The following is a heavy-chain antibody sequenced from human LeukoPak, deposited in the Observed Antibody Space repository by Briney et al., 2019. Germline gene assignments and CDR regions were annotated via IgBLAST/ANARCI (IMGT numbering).Heavy chain of an antibody. Sequence: ASVKVSCKASGYTFTSYDINWVRQATGQGLEWMGWMNPNSGNTGYAQKFQGRVTMTRNTSISTAYMELSSLRSEDTAVYYCATDPKGSSWYCFDYWGQGTLVTVSS. J-gene: IGHJ4*02. D-gene: IGHD6-13*01. CDR1: GYTFTSYD. V-gene: IGHV1-8*01. CDR3: ATDPKGSSWYCFDY. CDR2: MNPNSGNT.